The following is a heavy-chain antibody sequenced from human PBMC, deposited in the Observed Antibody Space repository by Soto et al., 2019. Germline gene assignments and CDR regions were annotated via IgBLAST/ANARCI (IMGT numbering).Heavy chain of an antibody. CDR1: GGSLSDCF. D-gene: IGHD2-21*01. CDR2: INHLGSI. Sequence: SETLSLTCVVSGGSLSDCFWSWIRQPPGMALEWIGEINHLGSINYNPSLKSRVTMSVDTSKNQFSLTLNSVTAADTVTYYCARGGISHWAYFYYMDVWDRGTTVTVSS. V-gene: IGHV4-34*01. J-gene: IGHJ6*03. CDR3: ARGGISHWAYFYYMDV.